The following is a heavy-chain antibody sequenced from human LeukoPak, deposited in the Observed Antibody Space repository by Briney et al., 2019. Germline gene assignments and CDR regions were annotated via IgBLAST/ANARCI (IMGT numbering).Heavy chain of an antibody. CDR2: IYYSGST. CDR3: AGGQYSSSWYGSDY. V-gene: IGHV4-39*01. J-gene: IGHJ4*02. Sequence: SETLSLTCTVSGGSNSSSSYYWGWIRQPPGKGLEWIGSIYYSGSTYYNPSLKSRVTISVDTSKNQFSLKLSSVTAADTAVYYCAGGQYSSSWYGSDYWGQGTLVTVSS. D-gene: IGHD6-13*01. CDR1: GGSNSSSSYY.